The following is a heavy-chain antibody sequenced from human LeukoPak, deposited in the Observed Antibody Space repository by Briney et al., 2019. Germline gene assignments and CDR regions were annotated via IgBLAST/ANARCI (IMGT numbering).Heavy chain of an antibody. CDR3: AEGGGVVTGTNGLDWFDP. Sequence: PSETLSLTCTVSGGSISSYYWSWIRQPAGKGLEWIGRIYTSGSTNYNPSLKSRVTMSVDTSKNQFSLKLSSVTAADTAVYYRAEGGGVVTGTNGLDWFDPWGQGTLVTVSS. J-gene: IGHJ5*02. CDR1: GGSISSYY. D-gene: IGHD1-7*01. CDR2: IYTSGST. V-gene: IGHV4-4*07.